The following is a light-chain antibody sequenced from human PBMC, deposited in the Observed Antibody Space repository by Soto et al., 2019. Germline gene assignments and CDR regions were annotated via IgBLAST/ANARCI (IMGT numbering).Light chain of an antibody. CDR1: QAISTW. CDR3: QQANGSPRT. V-gene: IGKV1D-12*01. CDR2: AAS. J-gene: IGKJ1*01. Sequence: DIQMTQSPSSVSASVGDRVTITCRASQAISTWLAWYQQKPGKAPKLLIYAASNLQTGVPSRFSGSGSGTDFTLTISSLQPEDFATYYCQQANGSPRTFGQGTKVEIK.